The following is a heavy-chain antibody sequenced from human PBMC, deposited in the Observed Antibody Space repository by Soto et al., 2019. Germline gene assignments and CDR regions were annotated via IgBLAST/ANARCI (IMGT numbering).Heavy chain of an antibody. CDR3: AKASYYYGSGSYKGHINY. V-gene: IGHV3-23*01. CDR2: ISGSGGST. Sequence: EVQLLESGGGLVQPGGSLRLSCAASGFTFSSYAMSWVRQAPGKGLEWVSAISGSGGSTYYADSVKGRFTISRDNSKKTLYLQMNSLRAEDTAVYYCAKASYYYGSGSYKGHINYWGQGTLVTVSS. D-gene: IGHD3-10*01. CDR1: GFTFSSYA. J-gene: IGHJ4*02.